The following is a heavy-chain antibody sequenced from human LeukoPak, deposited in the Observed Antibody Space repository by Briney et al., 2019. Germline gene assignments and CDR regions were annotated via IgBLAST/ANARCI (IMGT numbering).Heavy chain of an antibody. CDR1: GASISSSSYY. Sequence: SETLSLTCTVSGASISSSSYYWGWIRQPPGKGLEWIGTIYYTGSTYYNPSLKTRVTISVDTSKNQFSLKLSSVTAADTAMYYCARYWGPYDNSGAYFDYWGQGTLVTVSS. D-gene: IGHD3-22*01. CDR3: ARYWGPYDNSGAYFDY. V-gene: IGHV4-39*01. CDR2: IYYTGST. J-gene: IGHJ4*02.